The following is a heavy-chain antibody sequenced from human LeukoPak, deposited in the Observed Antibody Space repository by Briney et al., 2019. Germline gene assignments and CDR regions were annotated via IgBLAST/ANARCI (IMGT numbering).Heavy chain of an antibody. CDR1: GFPFSSYA. J-gene: IGHJ3*02. V-gene: IGHV3-23*01. D-gene: IGHD3-9*01. CDR2: ITSSGSTT. Sequence: GGSLRLSCAASGFPFSSYAMSWVRQAPGKGLEWVSTITSSGSTTYYADSVKGRSTISRDSSKNTLYLQMNSLRAEDTAVYYCARDKRNYDILTGYYWSAFDIWGQGTMVTVSS. CDR3: ARDKRNYDILTGYYWSAFDI.